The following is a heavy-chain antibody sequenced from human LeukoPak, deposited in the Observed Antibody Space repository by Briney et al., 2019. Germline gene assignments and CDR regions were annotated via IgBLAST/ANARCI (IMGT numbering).Heavy chain of an antibody. CDR3: ARLSLMNPQLSYWYFDV. Sequence: PSETLSLTCAVYGGSFSXXYWSWIRQPPGKXLXWXXXXTRTGDINYNPSLKSRVTLSLDASQNQFSLTVNSVTAADTAVYFCARLSLMNPQLSYWYFDVWGRGTLVTVSS. V-gene: IGHV4-34*01. J-gene: IGHJ2*01. CDR1: GGSFSXXY. CDR2: XTRTGDI. D-gene: IGHD1-1*01.